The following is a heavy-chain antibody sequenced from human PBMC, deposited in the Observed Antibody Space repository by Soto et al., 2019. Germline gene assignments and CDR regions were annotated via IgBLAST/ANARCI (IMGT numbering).Heavy chain of an antibody. V-gene: IGHV4-61*01. D-gene: IGHD3-10*01. CDR1: DGSVSSGNYY. CDR3: ARSEIYYGSGINYDY. CDR2: IYSSGST. Sequence: QVHLQESGPGLVKPSETLSLTCTVSDGSVSSGNYYWSWIRQPPGKGLGWSGYIYSSGSTNYNPSLKSRVTISVDTSKNQFSLKLTSVTAADTAVYYCARSEIYYGSGINYDYWGQGTLVTVSS. J-gene: IGHJ4*02.